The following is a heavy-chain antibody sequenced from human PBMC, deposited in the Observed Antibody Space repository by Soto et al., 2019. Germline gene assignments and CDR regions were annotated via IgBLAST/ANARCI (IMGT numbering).Heavy chain of an antibody. V-gene: IGHV3-48*01. D-gene: IGHD2-8*01. Sequence: PGGSLRLSCAASGFTFSSYSMNWVRQAPGKGLEWVSYISSSSSTIYYADSVKGRFTISRDNAKNSLYLQMNSLRAEDTAVYYCARDPGIVLMVYAISLDVWGKGTTVTVSS. CDR1: GFTFSSYS. CDR3: ARDPGIVLMVYAISLDV. CDR2: ISSSSSTI. J-gene: IGHJ6*04.